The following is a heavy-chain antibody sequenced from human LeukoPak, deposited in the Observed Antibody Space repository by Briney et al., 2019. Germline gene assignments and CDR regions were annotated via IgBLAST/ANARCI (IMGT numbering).Heavy chain of an antibody. CDR2: INSGGINT. CDR3: AKVGAAAGTYYFDY. D-gene: IGHD6-13*01. CDR1: GFTFSNYW. V-gene: IGHV3-74*01. Sequence: SGGSLRLSCAASGFTFSNYWMHWVRQAPGKGLVWVSRINSGGINTSYADSVKGRFTISRDNSKNTLYLQMNSLRAEDTAVYYCAKVGAAAGTYYFDYWGQGTLVTVSS. J-gene: IGHJ4*02.